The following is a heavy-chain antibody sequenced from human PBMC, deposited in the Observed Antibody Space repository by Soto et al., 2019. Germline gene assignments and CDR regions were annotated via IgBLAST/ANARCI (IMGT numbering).Heavy chain of an antibody. Sequence: SETLSLTCTVSGGSISSSSYYLGWIRQPPGKGLEWIGSIYYSGSTYYNPSLKSRVTISVDTSKNQFSLKLSSVTAADTAVYYCARHAPGYYDSSGYLIDYWGQGTLVTVSS. CDR3: ARHAPGYYDSSGYLIDY. CDR2: IYYSGST. D-gene: IGHD3-22*01. V-gene: IGHV4-39*01. CDR1: GGSISSSSYY. J-gene: IGHJ4*02.